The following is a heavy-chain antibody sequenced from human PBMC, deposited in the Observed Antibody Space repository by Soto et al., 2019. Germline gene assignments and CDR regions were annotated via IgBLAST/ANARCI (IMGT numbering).Heavy chain of an antibody. V-gene: IGHV4-30-2*01. CDR1: GGSISSGGYS. Sequence: QLQLQESGSGLVKPSQTLSLTCAVSGGSISSGGYSWSWIRQPPGKGLEWIGYIYHSGSIYYNPSPXSXFTISVVRSKNQFSLNLSTVPAADTALYYCARVLDYWGQGTLVTVSS. CDR3: ARVLDY. CDR2: IYHSGSI. J-gene: IGHJ4*02.